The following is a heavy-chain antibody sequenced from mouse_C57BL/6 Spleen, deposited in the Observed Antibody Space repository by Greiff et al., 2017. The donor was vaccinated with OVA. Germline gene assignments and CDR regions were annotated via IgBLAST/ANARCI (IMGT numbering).Heavy chain of an antibody. J-gene: IGHJ2*01. Sequence: EVRLVESGGGLVQPKGSLKLSCAASGFSFNTYAMNWVRQAPGKGLEWVARIRSKSNNYATYYADPVKARFTISRDDSESMLYLQMNSLKAEDTAVYYCVRQETSYFDYWGQGTTLTVSS. CDR3: VRQETSYFDY. CDR1: GFSFNTYA. CDR2: IRSKSNNYAT. V-gene: IGHV10-1*01.